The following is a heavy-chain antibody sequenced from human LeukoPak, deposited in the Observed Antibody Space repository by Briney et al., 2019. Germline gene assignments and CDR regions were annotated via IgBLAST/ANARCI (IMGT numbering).Heavy chain of an antibody. CDR3: AREMTTEDAFDI. CDR1: GYTFTSYG. J-gene: IGHJ3*02. V-gene: IGHV1-18*01. D-gene: IGHD4-17*01. CDR2: ISAYNGNT. Sequence: ASMKVSCKASGYTFTSYGISWVRQAPGQGLEWMGWISAYNGNTNYAQKLQGRVTMTTDTSTSTAYMELRSLGSDDTAVYYCAREMTTEDAFDIWGQGTMVTVSS.